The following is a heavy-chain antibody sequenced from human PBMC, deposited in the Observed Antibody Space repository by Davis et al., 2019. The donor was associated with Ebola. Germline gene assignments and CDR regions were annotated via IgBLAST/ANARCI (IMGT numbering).Heavy chain of an antibody. CDR2: IAVAGDT. CDR1: GFSFSTYD. Sequence: GESLKISCAASGFSFSTYDMYWVRQATGKSLEWVSAIAVAGDTYYPDSVRGRFTISRDNAKDTLYLQMNSLRVEDTAVYYCARGNYGMDVWGQGTTVTISS. J-gene: IGHJ6*02. CDR3: ARGNYGMDV. V-gene: IGHV3-13*01.